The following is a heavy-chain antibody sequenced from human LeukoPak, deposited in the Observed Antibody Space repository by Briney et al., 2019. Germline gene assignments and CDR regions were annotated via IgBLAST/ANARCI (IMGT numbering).Heavy chain of an antibody. D-gene: IGHD6-6*01. Sequence: GGSLRLSCAASGFTFTSYAMSWVRQVPRKGLEWVSDINDNGVTTFYADSVKGRFTIFRDNSKNRLYLQMNSLRAEDTAVYYCAKKLGSSPGDFFDYWGQGTLVTVSS. CDR3: AKKLGSSPGDFFDY. CDR1: GFTFTSYA. CDR2: INDNGVTT. V-gene: IGHV3-23*01. J-gene: IGHJ4*02.